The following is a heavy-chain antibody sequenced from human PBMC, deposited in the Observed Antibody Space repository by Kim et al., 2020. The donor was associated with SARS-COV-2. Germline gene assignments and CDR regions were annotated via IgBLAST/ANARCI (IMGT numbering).Heavy chain of an antibody. CDR1: GFTLTDYY. D-gene: IGHD6-6*01. Sequence: ASVKVSCKASGFTLTDYYMHWVRQAPGQGLEWIGWINPDRGATNYAQKFQGRVTVTRDTSINTLYMELNRLTSDDTATYYCAREVQHSNSYDCWGQGTLVTVSS. CDR2: INPDRGAT. V-gene: IGHV1-2*02. J-gene: IGHJ4*02. CDR3: AREVQHSNSYDC.